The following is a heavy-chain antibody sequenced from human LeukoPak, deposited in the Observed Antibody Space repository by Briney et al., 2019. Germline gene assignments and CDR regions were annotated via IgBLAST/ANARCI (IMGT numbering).Heavy chain of an antibody. J-gene: IGHJ4*02. CDR3: AKGGYYERPWYFDY. CDR2: ISSSNSYI. CDR1: GFTFSSYS. D-gene: IGHD3-22*01. V-gene: IGHV3-21*01. Sequence: GGSLRLSCAASGFTFSSYSMNWVRQAPGKGLEWVSSISSSNSYIYNADSVKGRFTISRDNAKNSLYLQMNSLRAEDTAVYYCAKGGYYERPWYFDYWGQGTLVTVSS.